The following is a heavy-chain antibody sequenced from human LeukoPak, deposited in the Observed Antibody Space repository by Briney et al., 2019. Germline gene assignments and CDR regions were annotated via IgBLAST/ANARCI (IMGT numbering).Heavy chain of an antibody. CDR1: GYTFTGYY. V-gene: IGHV1-2*02. J-gene: IGHJ4*02. CDR2: INPNSGGT. CDR3: ARGTYSSSRSVY. Sequence: ASVTVSCTASGYTFTGYYMHWVRQAPGQGLEWMGWINPNSGGTNYAQKFQGRVTMTRDTSISTAYMELSRLRSDDTAVYYCARGTYSSSRSVYWGQGTLVTVSS. D-gene: IGHD6-13*01.